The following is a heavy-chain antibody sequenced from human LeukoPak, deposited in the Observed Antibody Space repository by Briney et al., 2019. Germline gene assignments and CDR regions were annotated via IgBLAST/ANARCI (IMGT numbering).Heavy chain of an antibody. D-gene: IGHD5-12*01. J-gene: IGHJ4*02. Sequence: PGGSLRLSCAASGFTFSSYAMSWVRHTTGKGLEWVSAIGPAGDTYYSSSVKGRFTITRENAKNSLYLQMNSLRAGDTAVYYCARGNRGYDSIDYWGRGALVTVS. CDR1: GFTFSSYA. V-gene: IGHV3-13*01. CDR3: ARGNRGYDSIDY. CDR2: IGPAGDT.